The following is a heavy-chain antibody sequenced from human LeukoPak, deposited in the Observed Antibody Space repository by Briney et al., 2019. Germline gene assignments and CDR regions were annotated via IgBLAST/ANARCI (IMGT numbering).Heavy chain of an antibody. CDR1: GFTFSSYG. V-gene: IGHV3-30*18. CDR2: ISYDGSNK. D-gene: IGHD6-19*01. CDR3: AKEWGSGWSSFDY. J-gene: IGHJ4*02. Sequence: GGSLRLSCAASGFTFSSYGMHWARQAPGKGLEWVAVISYDGSNKYYADSVKGRFTISRDNSKNTLYLQMNSLRAEDTAVYYCAKEWGSGWSSFDYWGQGTLVTVSS.